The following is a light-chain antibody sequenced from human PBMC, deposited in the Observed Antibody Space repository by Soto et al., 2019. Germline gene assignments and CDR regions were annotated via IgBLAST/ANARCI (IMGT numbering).Light chain of an antibody. Sequence: DIQLTQSPSTLSASVGDRVTITCRASQSISSWLTWYQEKPGKAPKLLIYKACSLESGVPSRFSGSGSGSEFTLTSSSLQADDFANYYCQQYNTDLTFGGGTKVEIK. J-gene: IGKJ4*01. CDR2: KAC. V-gene: IGKV1-5*03. CDR3: QQYNTDLT. CDR1: QSISSW.